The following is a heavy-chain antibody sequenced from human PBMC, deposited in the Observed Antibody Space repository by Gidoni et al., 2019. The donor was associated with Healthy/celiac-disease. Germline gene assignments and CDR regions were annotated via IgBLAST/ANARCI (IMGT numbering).Heavy chain of an antibody. D-gene: IGHD3-10*01. CDR2: INHSGST. J-gene: IGHJ4*02. CDR3: ARARYYYGSGSYYNVRGSTVFDY. CDR1: GGSFSGYY. V-gene: IGHV4-34*01. Sequence: QVQLQQWGAGLLKPSETLSLTCAVYGGSFSGYYWSWIRQPPGKGLEWIGEINHSGSTNYNPSLKSRVTISVDTSKNQFSLKLSSVTAADTAVYYCARARYYYGSGSYYNVRGSTVFDYWGQGTLVTVSS.